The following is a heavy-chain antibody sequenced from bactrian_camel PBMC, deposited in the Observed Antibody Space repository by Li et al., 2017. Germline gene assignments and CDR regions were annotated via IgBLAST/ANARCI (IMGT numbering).Heavy chain of an antibody. CDR3: AADLGWCGSQPLQREFRT. J-gene: IGHJ6*01. D-gene: IGHD3*01. Sequence: VQLVESGGNSVQAGGSLRLSCASSAYTVKSNCVGWFRQAPGKERQGIASIYTGTSDTKYADSVKGRFTISQDNAKNTVYLQMNSLKAEDTAVYYCAADLGWCGSQPLQREFRTWGQGTQVTVS. V-gene: IGHV3S6*01. CDR2: IYTGTSDT. CDR1: AYTVKSNC.